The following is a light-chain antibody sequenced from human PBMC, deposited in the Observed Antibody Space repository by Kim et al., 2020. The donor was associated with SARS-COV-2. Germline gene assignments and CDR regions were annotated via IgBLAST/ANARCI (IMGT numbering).Light chain of an antibody. Sequence: APENTASSTCGGDNIGSKSVHWYTQKPGQAPVVVIYYDSGRPSGIPERFSGANSGNTATLTISRVEAGDEADYYCQVWDRTSDRVFGGGTQLTVL. J-gene: IGLJ3*02. CDR2: YDS. CDR1: NIGSKS. V-gene: IGLV3-21*04. CDR3: QVWDRTSDRV.